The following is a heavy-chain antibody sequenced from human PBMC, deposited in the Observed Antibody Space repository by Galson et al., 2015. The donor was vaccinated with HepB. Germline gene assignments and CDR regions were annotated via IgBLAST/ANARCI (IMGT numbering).Heavy chain of an antibody. CDR3: ARQYDSRGFYAY. D-gene: IGHD3-22*01. CDR1: GVTFSSYA. Sequence: SVKVSCKASGVTFSSYAISWVRQAPGQGLEWVGGIIPLFRTANYAQKFQGRVTITADESTSTAYMELSRLTSEDTAVYYRARQYDSRGFYAYWGQGTLVIVSA. CDR2: IIPLFRTA. J-gene: IGHJ4*02. V-gene: IGHV1-69*13.